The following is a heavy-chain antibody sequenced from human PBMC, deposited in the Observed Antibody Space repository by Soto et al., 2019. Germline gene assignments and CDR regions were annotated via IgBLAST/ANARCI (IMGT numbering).Heavy chain of an antibody. CDR3: TRPYYYDSSEDAFDI. V-gene: IGHV3-73*01. CDR1: GFTFSGST. CDR2: IRSTTNTYAT. J-gene: IGHJ3*02. D-gene: IGHD3-22*01. Sequence: PGGSLRLSCAASGFTFSGSTMHWVRQASGKGLEWVGRIRSTTNTYATAYAASVKGRFTISRDDSENTAYLQMNSLKTGDTAVYYCTRPYYYDSSEDAFDIWGQGTMVTVSS.